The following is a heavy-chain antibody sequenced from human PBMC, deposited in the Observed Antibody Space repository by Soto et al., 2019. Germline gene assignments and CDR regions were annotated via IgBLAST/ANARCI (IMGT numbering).Heavy chain of an antibody. CDR1: GGSISSYY. CDR2: IYYSGST. V-gene: IGHV4-59*01. D-gene: IGHD3-22*01. CDR3: ARDSYDSSGYYLNWFDP. J-gene: IGHJ5*02. Sequence: PSETLSLTCTVSGGSISSYYWSWIRQPPGKGLEWIGYIYYSGSTNYNPSLKSRVTISVDTSKNQFSLKLSSVTAADTAVYYCARDSYDSSGYYLNWFDPWGQGTLVTVSS.